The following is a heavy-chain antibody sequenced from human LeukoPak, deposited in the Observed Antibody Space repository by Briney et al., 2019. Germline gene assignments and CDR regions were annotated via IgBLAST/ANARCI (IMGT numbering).Heavy chain of an antibody. D-gene: IGHD6-13*01. CDR2: INHSGST. CDR3: ARGGYSSSWYPDY. J-gene: IGHJ4*02. CDR1: GFTFSDHY. Sequence: GSLRLSCAASGFTFSDHYMDWIRQPPGKGLEWIGEINHSGSTNYNPSLKSRVTISVDTSKNQFSLKLSSVTAADTAVYYCARGGYSSSWYPDYWGQGTLVTVSS. V-gene: IGHV4-34*01.